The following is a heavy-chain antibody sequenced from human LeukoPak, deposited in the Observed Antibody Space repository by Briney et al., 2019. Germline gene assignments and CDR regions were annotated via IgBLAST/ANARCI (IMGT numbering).Heavy chain of an antibody. CDR1: GGTFSSYA. CDR3: AGGGGCSSTSCYAGLGIAARDDAFDI. J-gene: IGHJ3*02. Sequence: ASVKVSCKASGGTFSSYAISWVRQAPGQGLEWMGALIPIFGRAKYGQKVEGRVTITTDESTSTAYMELSSLRSEDTAVYYCAGGGGCSSTSCYAGLGIAARDDAFDIWGQGTMVTVSS. V-gene: IGHV1-69*05. CDR2: LIPIFGRA. D-gene: IGHD2-2*01.